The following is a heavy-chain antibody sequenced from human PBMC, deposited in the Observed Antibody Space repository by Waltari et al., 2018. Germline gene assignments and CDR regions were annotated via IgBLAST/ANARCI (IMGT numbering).Heavy chain of an antibody. CDR3: ARVYGDYDAFDI. V-gene: IGHV2-5*02. CDR1: GFSLSTSGVG. D-gene: IGHD4-17*01. J-gene: IGHJ3*02. CDR2: IYWDDDK. Sequence: QITLKESGPTLVKPTQTLTLTCTFSGFSLSTSGVGVGWIRQPPGKALEWLALIYWDDDKRYSPSLKSRLTITKDTSKNQVVLTMTNMDPVDTATYYCARVYGDYDAFDIWGQGTMVTVSS.